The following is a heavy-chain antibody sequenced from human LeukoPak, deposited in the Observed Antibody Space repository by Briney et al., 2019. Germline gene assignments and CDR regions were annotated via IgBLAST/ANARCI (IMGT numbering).Heavy chain of an antibody. CDR2: IYHSGST. CDR3: ASGGPTIFGVVKKLYFDY. J-gene: IGHJ4*02. Sequence: PSETLSLTCTVSGYSIGSGYYWGWIRQPPGKGLEWIGSIYHSGSTYYNPSLKSRVTISVDTSKNQFSLKLSSVTAADTAVYYCASGGPTIFGVVKKLYFDYWGQGTLVTVSS. V-gene: IGHV4-38-2*02. D-gene: IGHD3-3*01. CDR1: GYSIGSGYY.